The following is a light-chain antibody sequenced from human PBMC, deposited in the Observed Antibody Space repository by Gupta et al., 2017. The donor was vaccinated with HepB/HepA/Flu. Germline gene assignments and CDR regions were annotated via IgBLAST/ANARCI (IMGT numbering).Light chain of an antibody. Sequence: SYVLTPPPSVSVAPGKTARITCGGNNIGSKSVHWYQQKPGQAPVLVAYDYSDRPSGIPGRFSGSNSGNTATLTISRVEAGDEADYYCQVWDSSSDHWVFGGGTKLTVL. V-gene: IGLV3-21*03. CDR1: NIGSKS. CDR3: QVWDSSSDHWV. J-gene: IGLJ3*02. CDR2: DYS.